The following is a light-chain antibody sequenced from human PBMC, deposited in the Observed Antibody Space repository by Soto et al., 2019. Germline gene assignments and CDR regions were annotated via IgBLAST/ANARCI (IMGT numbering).Light chain of an antibody. CDR3: AAWDDSLSAYYV. Sequence: QSVLTQPPSASGTPGQRVTISCSGSSSNFGSNYVYWYQQLPGTAPKLLIYRNNQRPSGVPDRFSGPKSGTSASLAISGLRSEDEADYYCAAWDDSLSAYYVFGTGTRSPS. V-gene: IGLV1-47*01. CDR2: RNN. J-gene: IGLJ1*01. CDR1: SSNFGSNY.